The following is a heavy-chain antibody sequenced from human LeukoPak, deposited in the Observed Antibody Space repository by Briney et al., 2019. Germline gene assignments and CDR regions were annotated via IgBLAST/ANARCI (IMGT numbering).Heavy chain of an antibody. J-gene: IGHJ4*02. D-gene: IGHD3-10*01. CDR3: ARGQKYYGSGNFDY. CDR1: GGTFSSYA. Sequence: ASVKVSCKASGGTFSSYAISWVRQAPGQGLEWMGGIIPIFGTANYAQKFQGRVTMTRNTSISTAYMELSSLRSEDTAVYYCARGQKYYGSGNFDYWGQGTLVTVSS. CDR2: IIPIFGTA. V-gene: IGHV1-69*05.